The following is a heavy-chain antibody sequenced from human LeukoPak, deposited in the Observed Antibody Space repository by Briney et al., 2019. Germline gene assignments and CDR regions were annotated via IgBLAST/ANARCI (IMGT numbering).Heavy chain of an antibody. CDR2: ISASDGHT. CDR1: GYTLINYG. CDR3: ARDQHTGSQKISDY. J-gene: IGHJ4*02. D-gene: IGHD2-21*01. V-gene: IGHV1-18*01. Sequence: VASVKVSCKASGYTLINYGFSWVRQAPGQGLEWMGWISASDGHTNNAQKFQGRLTMTTDTSTSTAYMELRSLRSDDTAVYFCARDQHTGSQKISDYWGQGTLVTVSS.